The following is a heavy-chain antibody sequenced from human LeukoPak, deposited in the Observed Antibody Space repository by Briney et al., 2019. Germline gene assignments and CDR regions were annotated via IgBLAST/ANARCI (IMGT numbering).Heavy chain of an antibody. D-gene: IGHD2-15*01. CDR3: ARMDGGYEY. Sequence: ASVKVSCKTSGYTFTRYYMHWVRQAPGHELEWMGIINPSGGSTSYAQKLQGRVTMTRDTSTSTVYMELSSLRSEDTAVYYCARMDGGYEYWGQGTLVTVSS. CDR2: INPSGGST. CDR1: GYTFTRYY. J-gene: IGHJ4*02. V-gene: IGHV1-46*01.